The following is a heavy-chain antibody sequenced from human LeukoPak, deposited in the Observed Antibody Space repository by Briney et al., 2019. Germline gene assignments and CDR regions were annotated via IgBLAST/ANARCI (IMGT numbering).Heavy chain of an antibody. CDR2: ISSSSSSI. CDR3: ARAGRGLYSSGPTPFDY. D-gene: IGHD6-19*01. J-gene: IGHJ4*02. V-gene: IGHV3-48*01. Sequence: PGGSLRLSCAASGFTFSTYSMNWVRQAPGKGLEWVSYISSSSSSIYDADSVKGRFTISRDNAKNSLYLQMNSLRAEDTAVYYCARAGRGLYSSGPTPFDYWGQGTLVTVSS. CDR1: GFTFSTYS.